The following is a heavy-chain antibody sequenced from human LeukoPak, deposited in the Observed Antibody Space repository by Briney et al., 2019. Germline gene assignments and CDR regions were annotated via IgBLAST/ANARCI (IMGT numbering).Heavy chain of an antibody. J-gene: IGHJ3*01. CDR1: GVSISSTGYC. Sequence: SETLSLTCAVSGVSISSTGYCWAWIRQPPGKGLEWIGTIYYSGSTYHNTSLKSRITMSVDTSRKQFSLKLSSVDAADTAVYYCAKAGVRYFDSSGLYAFDFWGQGTTVTVSS. D-gene: IGHD3-22*01. CDR2: IYYSGST. CDR3: AKAGVRYFDSSGLYAFDF. V-gene: IGHV4-39*01.